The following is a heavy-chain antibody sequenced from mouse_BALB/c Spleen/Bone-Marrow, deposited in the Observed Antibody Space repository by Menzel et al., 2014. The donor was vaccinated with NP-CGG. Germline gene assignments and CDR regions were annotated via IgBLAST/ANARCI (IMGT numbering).Heavy chain of an antibody. CDR1: GCTFTDYA. D-gene: IGHD3-2*01. CDR3: ARDISGYVRAMDY. CDR2: ISTYSGNT. J-gene: IGHJ4*01. Sequence: ESGPELVSPGVSVKISCKASGCTFTDYAIHWVKQSHSKRLEWIGIISTYSGNTNYNQKFKGKATMTVDKSSSTAYMELARLTSEDSAIYYCARDISGYVRAMDYWGQGTSVTVSS. V-gene: IGHV1-67*01.